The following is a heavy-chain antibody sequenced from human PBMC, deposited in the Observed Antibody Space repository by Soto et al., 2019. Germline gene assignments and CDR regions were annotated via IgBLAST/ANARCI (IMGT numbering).Heavy chain of an antibody. V-gene: IGHV1-58*01. J-gene: IGHJ4*02. CDR2: IVVASGYS. Sequence: LGQSGPDVKKPGTAVKVSCKTSGFTFGSSAVQWVRQVRGQRLEWIGWIVVASGYSNVAEKFQDRVSLTMDLATNTAFMELSSLTSEDSAMYYCAADVIGVAGDFDHWGQGTLVSVSS. CDR1: GFTFGSSA. D-gene: IGHD6-19*01. CDR3: AADVIGVAGDFDH.